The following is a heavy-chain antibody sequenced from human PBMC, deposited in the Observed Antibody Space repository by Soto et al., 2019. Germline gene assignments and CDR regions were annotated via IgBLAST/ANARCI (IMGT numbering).Heavy chain of an antibody. CDR3: RSMVRGVIINSDYFDY. D-gene: IGHD3-10*01. J-gene: IGHJ4*02. Sequence: GGSLRLSCAASGFTFSNAWMSWVRQAPGKGLEWVGRIKSKTDGGTTDYAAPVKGRFTISRDDSKNTLYLQMNSLKTEDTAVYYCRSMVRGVIINSDYFDYWGQGTLVTVSS. V-gene: IGHV3-15*01. CDR2: IKSKTDGGTT. CDR1: GFTFSNAW.